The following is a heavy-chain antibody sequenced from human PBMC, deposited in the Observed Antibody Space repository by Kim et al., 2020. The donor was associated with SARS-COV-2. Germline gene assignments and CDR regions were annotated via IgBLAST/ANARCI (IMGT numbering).Heavy chain of an antibody. CDR2: ITGPGST. V-gene: IGHV3-23*01. CDR3: ARRVEGTFNF. J-gene: IGHJ3*01. Sequence: GGSLRLSCAASGFQFNIFSMGWVRQAPGKGLECVSAITGPGSTFYADSVRGRFTITRDNDNDMLYLQMNSLKAEDTALYYCARRVEGTFNFWGQGTAVTV. CDR1: GFQFNIFS.